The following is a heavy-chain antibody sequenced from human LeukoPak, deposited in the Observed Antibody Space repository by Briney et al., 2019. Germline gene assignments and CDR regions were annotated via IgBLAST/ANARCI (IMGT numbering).Heavy chain of an antibody. V-gene: IGHV3-23*01. CDR2: ISGSGGST. D-gene: IGHD3-3*01. J-gene: IGHJ4*02. CDR1: GFTFIQYA. CDR3: AKDLEDFGY. Sequence: GGSLRLSCVASGFTFIQYALSWVRQAPGKGLEWVSVISGSGGSTFYADSVKGRFTISRDNSKNTLYPQMNSLRAEDTAIYYCAKDLEDFGYWGQGTLVTVSS.